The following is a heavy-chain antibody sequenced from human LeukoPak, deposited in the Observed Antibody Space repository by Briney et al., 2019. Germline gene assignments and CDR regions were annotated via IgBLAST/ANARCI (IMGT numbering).Heavy chain of an antibody. CDR3: AKGYCSSSTSCPAGY. V-gene: IGHV3-23*01. J-gene: IGHJ4*02. CDR1: GFTFSTYP. CDR2: ISGAGAGT. D-gene: IGHD2-2*01. Sequence: GGSLRLSCVASGFTFSTYPMTWVRQAPGKGLEWVSGISGAGAGTYYADSVKGRFTISRDNSKNTLYLQMSSLRAEDTAVYYCAKGYCSSSTSCPAGYWGQGTLVTVSS.